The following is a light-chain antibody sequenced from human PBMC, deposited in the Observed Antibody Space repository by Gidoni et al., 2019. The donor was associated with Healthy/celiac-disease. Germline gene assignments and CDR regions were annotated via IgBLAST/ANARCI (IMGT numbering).Light chain of an antibody. J-gene: IGKJ4*01. CDR3: QKYNSASTIT. CDR1: QGISNY. CDR2: AAS. V-gene: IGKV1-27*01. Sequence: DIQMIQSPSSLSASVGDRVTITCRASQGISNYLAWYQQKPGKVPKLLIYAASTLQSGVPSRFSGSGSGTDFTLTISSLQPEDVATYYCQKYNSASTITFGGGTKVEIK.